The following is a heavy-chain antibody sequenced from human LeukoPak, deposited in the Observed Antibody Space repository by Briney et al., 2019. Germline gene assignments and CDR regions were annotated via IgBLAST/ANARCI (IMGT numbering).Heavy chain of an antibody. CDR1: GGSISSSSYY. J-gene: IGHJ4*02. CDR2: IYYSGST. V-gene: IGHV4-39*07. D-gene: IGHD6-13*01. CDR3: ARGWRIAAAGTGYYFDY. Sequence: SETLSLTCTVSGGSISSSSYYWGWIRQPPGKGLEWIGSIYYSGSTYYNPSLKSRVTISVDTSKNQFSLKLSSVTAADTAVYYCARGWRIAAAGTGYYFDYWGQGTLVTVSS.